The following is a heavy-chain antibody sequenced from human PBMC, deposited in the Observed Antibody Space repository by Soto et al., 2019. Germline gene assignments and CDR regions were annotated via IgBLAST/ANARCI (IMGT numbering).Heavy chain of an antibody. CDR3: AQASGELDY. D-gene: IGHD7-27*01. CDR1: GFTFSSYS. J-gene: IGHJ4*02. CDR2: ISSSSSYI. Sequence: EVQLVESGGGLVKPGGSLRLSCAASGFTFSSYSMNWVRQAPGKGLEWVSSISSSSSYIYYADSVKGRFTISRDNAKNSLYLQMNSLRVEDTAVYYCAQASGELDYWGQGTLVTVSS. V-gene: IGHV3-21*01.